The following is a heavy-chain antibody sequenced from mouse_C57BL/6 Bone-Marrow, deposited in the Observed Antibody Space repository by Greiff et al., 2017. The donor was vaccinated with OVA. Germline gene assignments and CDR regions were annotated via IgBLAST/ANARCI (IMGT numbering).Heavy chain of an antibody. Sequence: EVQLQQSGAELVRPGASVKLSCTASGFNIKDYYMHWVKQRPEQGLEWIGRIDPEDGDTEYAPKFQGKATMTADTSSNTAYLQLSSLTSEDTAVYYCTTYGSSYPYYFDYWGQGTTLTVSS. CDR2: IDPEDGDT. D-gene: IGHD1-1*01. CDR1: GFNIKDYY. CDR3: TTYGSSYPYYFDY. J-gene: IGHJ2*01. V-gene: IGHV14-1*01.